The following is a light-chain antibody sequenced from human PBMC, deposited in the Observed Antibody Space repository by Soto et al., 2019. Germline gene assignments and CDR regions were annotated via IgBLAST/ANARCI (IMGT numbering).Light chain of an antibody. V-gene: IGKV3-20*01. CDR3: QQYGSSPLYT. J-gene: IGKJ2*01. CDR2: GAS. Sequence: EIVLTQSPGTLSLSPGERATLSCRASQSVSSSYLAWYQQKPGQAPRLLIYGASSRATSIPDRFSGSGSGTDFTLTIIRLEPEDFAVYYCQQYGSSPLYTFGQGTKLEIK. CDR1: QSVSSSY.